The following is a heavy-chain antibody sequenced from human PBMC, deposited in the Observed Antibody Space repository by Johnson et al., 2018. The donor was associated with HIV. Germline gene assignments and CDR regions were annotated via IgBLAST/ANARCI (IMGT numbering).Heavy chain of an antibody. J-gene: IGHJ3*02. CDR3: ARLGVITATVVGALDI. Sequence: QVQLVESGGGVVQPGRSLRLSYAASGFTFSSYAMHWVRQAPGKGLEWVAVISYDGSNTYYDDSVKGRFTISRDNSKKTLYLQMNSLRADDTAVYYCARLGVITATVVGALDIWGRGTMVTVSS. CDR1: GFTFSSYA. V-gene: IGHV3-30*14. D-gene: IGHD3-22*01. CDR2: ISYDGSNT.